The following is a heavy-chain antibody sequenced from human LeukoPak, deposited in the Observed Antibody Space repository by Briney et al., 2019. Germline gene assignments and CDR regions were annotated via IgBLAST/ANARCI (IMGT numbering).Heavy chain of an antibody. J-gene: IGHJ4*02. CDR1: GFTFSSYS. Sequence: KSGGSLRLSCAASGFTFSSYSMNWVRQAPGKGLEWVSSISSSSSYIYYADSVKGRFTISRDNSKNTLYLQMNSLRAEDTAVYYCGDGDSSDYWGQGTLVTVSS. D-gene: IGHD4-17*01. CDR2: ISSSSSYI. CDR3: GDGDSSDY. V-gene: IGHV3-21*04.